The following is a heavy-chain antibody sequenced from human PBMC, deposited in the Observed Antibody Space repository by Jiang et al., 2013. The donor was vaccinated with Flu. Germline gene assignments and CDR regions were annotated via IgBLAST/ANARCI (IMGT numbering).Heavy chain of an antibody. CDR3: ARQGGRGDCDRGSCYPGPFDN. CDR1: GGSINSIIHY. V-gene: IGHV4-39*01. D-gene: IGHD2-15*01. J-gene: IGHJ4*02. CDR2: IYYSGST. Sequence: GPGLVKPSETLSLTCTVSGGSINSIIHYWGWIRQPPGKGLEWIGSIYYSGSTYYNPSLKNRVTISVDTSKNQFSLKMTSVTAAETAVYYCARQGGRGDCDRGSCYPGPFDNWGQGTLVTVSS.